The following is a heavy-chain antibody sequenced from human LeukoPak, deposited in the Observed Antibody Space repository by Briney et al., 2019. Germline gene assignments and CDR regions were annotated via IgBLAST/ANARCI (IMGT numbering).Heavy chain of an antibody. CDR1: GGSISSGDYY. CDR2: IHYSGST. D-gene: IGHD6-13*01. CDR3: ARPGSNSWYPFDY. J-gene: IGHJ4*02. V-gene: IGHV4-30-4*01. Sequence: PSQTLSLTCTVSGGSISSGDYYWSWIRQPPGKGLEWIGYIHYSGSTYYNPSLKSRLTISVDTSKSQFSLKLSSVTAADAAVYYCARPGSNSWYPFDYWGQGTLVTVSS.